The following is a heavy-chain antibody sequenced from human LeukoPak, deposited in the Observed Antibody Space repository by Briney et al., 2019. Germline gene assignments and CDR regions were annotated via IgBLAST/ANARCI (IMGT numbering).Heavy chain of an antibody. CDR3: ARDGITMTPFDY. V-gene: IGHV3-21*01. Sequence: PGGSLRLSCAASGFTFSSYSMNWVRQAPGKGLEWVSSISSSSSYIYYADSVKGRFTISRDNAKNSLYLQMNSLRAEDTAVYYCARDGITMTPFDYWGQGTLVTVSS. J-gene: IGHJ4*02. CDR2: ISSSSSYI. D-gene: IGHD3-22*01. CDR1: GFTFSSYS.